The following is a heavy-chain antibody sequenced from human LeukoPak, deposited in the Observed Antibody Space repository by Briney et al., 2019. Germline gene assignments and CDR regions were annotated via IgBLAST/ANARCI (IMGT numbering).Heavy chain of an antibody. J-gene: IGHJ4*02. Sequence: GGSLRLSCAASGFTFSSYWLHWVRQVPGKGLVWVSRINTDGSRTTYADSVKGPFTISRDNAKNTLYLQMNSLRAEDTAVYYCARDRGTTVTPNYWGRGTLVTVSS. D-gene: IGHD4-17*01. CDR2: INTDGSRT. CDR1: GFTFSSYW. V-gene: IGHV3-74*01. CDR3: ARDRGTTVTPNY.